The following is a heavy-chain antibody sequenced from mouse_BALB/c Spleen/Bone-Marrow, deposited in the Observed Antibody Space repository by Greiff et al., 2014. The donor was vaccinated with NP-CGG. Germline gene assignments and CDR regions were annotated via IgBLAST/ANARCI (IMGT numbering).Heavy chain of an antibody. D-gene: IGHD3-3*01. CDR1: GITFRNFG. V-gene: IGHV5-17*02. CDR3: ARIGRARGYAMDY. J-gene: IGHJ4*01. Sequence: EVKVVESGGGLVQPGGSRKLPCAASGITFRNFGMHWVRQAPEEGLEWVAYISSGSSTIYYADTLKGRFTISRDNPKNTLFLQMTSLRSEDTAMYYCARIGRARGYAMDYWGQGTSVTVSS. CDR2: ISSGSSTI.